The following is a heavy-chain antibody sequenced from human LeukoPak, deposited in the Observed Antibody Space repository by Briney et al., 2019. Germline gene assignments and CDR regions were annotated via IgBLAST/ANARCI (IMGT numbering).Heavy chain of an antibody. J-gene: IGHJ6*02. CDR3: ARDNSRYSSSPASAYYGMDV. Sequence: ASVKVSCKASGYTFTSYGISWVRQAPGQGLEWMGWISAYNGNTNYAQKLQGRVTMTTDTSTSTGYMELRSLRSDDTAVYYCARDNSRYSSSPASAYYGMDVWGQGTTVTVSS. CDR2: ISAYNGNT. V-gene: IGHV1-18*01. CDR1: GYTFTSYG. D-gene: IGHD6-6*01.